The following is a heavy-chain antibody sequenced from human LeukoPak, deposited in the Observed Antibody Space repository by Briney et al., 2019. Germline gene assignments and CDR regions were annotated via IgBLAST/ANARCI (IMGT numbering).Heavy chain of an antibody. D-gene: IGHD2-2*01. CDR1: GFTFSSYW. V-gene: IGHV3-7*01. CDR2: IKKDGSEK. Sequence: PGGSLRLSCAAYGFTFSSYWMSWVRQAPGKGLEWVANIKKDGSEKYYVDSVKGRFTISRDNAKNSLYLQMNSLRAEDTAVYYCARDLVVPATIISHYYYYGMDVWGKGTTVTVSS. J-gene: IGHJ6*04. CDR3: ARDLVVPATIISHYYYYGMDV.